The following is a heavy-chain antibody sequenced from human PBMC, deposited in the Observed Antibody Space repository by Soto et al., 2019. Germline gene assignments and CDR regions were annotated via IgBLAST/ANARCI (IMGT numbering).Heavy chain of an antibody. V-gene: IGHV3-23*01. J-gene: IGHJ5*02. CDR1: GFTFSSYA. CDR3: AKVGPVVLMVYAPRPYNWFDP. Sequence: PGGSLRLSCAASGFTFSSYAMSWVRQAPGKGLEWVSAISGSGGSTYYADSVKGRFTISRDNSKNTLYLQMNSLRAEDTAVYYCAKVGPVVLMVYAPRPYNWFDPWGRGTLVTVSS. D-gene: IGHD2-8*01. CDR2: ISGSGGST.